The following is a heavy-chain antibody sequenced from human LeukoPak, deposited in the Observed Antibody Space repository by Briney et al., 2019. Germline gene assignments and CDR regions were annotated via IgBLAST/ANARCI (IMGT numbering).Heavy chain of an antibody. CDR1: GGSISRYY. V-gene: IGHV4-59*08. J-gene: IGHJ4*02. Sequence: SETLSLTCTVSGGSISRYYWSWIRQPPGKGLEWIGYIYYSGSTNYNPSLKSRVTISVDTSKNQFSLKLSSVTAADTAMYYCARHDLDVAGAGLDYFDYWGQGTLVTVSS. CDR3: ARHDLDVAGAGLDYFDY. D-gene: IGHD1-26*01. CDR2: IYYSGST.